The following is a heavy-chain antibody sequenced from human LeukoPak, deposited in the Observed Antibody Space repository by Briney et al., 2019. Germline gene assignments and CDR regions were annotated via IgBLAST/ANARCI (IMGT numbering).Heavy chain of an antibody. CDR1: GFTFSSYG. Sequence: GGSLRLSCAASGFTFSSYGMHWVRQAPGKGLEWVAVISYDGSNKYYADSVKGRFTISRDNSKNTLYLQMNSLRAEDTAVYYCAKDDYGGRLDQFDYWGQGTLVTVSS. V-gene: IGHV3-30*18. D-gene: IGHD4-23*01. CDR3: AKDDYGGRLDQFDY. CDR2: ISYDGSNK. J-gene: IGHJ4*02.